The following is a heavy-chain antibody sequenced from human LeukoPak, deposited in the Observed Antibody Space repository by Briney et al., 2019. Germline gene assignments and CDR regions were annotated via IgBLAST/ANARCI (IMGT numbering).Heavy chain of an antibody. CDR1: GGSFRGYY. CDR2: INHSGST. D-gene: IGHD6-13*01. CDR3: ARVGYSSSWSDY. J-gene: IGHJ4*02. Sequence: TSETLSLTCAVHGGSFRGYYWSWIRQPPGKGVEWIGEINHSGSTNYSPSLKSRVTISVDTSKNQFSLKLSSETAADTAVYYCARVGYSSSWSDYWGQGTLVTVSS. V-gene: IGHV4-34*01.